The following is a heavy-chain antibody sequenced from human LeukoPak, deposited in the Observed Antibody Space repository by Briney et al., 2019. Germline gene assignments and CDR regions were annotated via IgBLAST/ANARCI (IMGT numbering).Heavy chain of an antibody. Sequence: PGGSLRLSCAASGFTFRNYGLHWVRQAPGKGLEWVAFISFDANGDSVKGRFTISRDNSKNTLYLLMNSLRDDDTAVYYCARDGRSNIYYYGAGSPDAYFDHWGQGTLVTVSS. J-gene: IGHJ4*02. D-gene: IGHD3-10*01. V-gene: IGHV3-30*04. CDR3: ARDGRSNIYYYGAGSPDAYFDH. CDR1: GFTFRNYG. CDR2: ISFDA.